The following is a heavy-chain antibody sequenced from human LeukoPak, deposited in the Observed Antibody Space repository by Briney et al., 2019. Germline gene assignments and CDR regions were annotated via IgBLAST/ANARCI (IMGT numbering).Heavy chain of an antibody. D-gene: IGHD3-16*01. CDR3: ARRGGGKYFDY. J-gene: IGHJ4*02. V-gene: IGHV3-53*01. CDR2: IYSGGST. Sequence: GSLRLSCAASGFTFSDYSMNWVRQAPGKGLEWVSVIYSGGSTYYADSVKGRFTISRDNSKNTLYLQMNSLRAEDTAVYYCARRGGGKYFDYWGQGTLVTVSS. CDR1: GFTFSDYS.